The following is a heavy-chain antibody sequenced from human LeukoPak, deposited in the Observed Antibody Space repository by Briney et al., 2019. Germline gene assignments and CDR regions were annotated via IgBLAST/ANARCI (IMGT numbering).Heavy chain of an antibody. J-gene: IGHJ4*02. CDR3: ARDSGHYDSSGYYLYGY. V-gene: IGHV4-39*07. D-gene: IGHD3-22*01. Sequence: SETLSLTCTVSGGSISSGDYYWTWIRQPPGTGLEWIGEINHAGTTDYNPSLKSRVTISVDTSKNQFSLKLSSVTAADTAVYYCARDSGHYDSSGYYLYGYWGQGTLVTVSS. CDR1: GGSISSGDYY. CDR2: INHAGTT.